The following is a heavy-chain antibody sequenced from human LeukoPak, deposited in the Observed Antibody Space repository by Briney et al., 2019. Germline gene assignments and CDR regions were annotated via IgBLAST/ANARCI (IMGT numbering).Heavy chain of an antibody. CDR3: ARAIPAAHANWFDP. V-gene: IGHV4-59*01. CDR1: GGSISSYY. J-gene: IGHJ5*02. Sequence: SETLSLTCTVSGGSISSYYWSWIRQPPGKGLEWIGYIYYSGSTNYNPSLKSRVTISVDTSKNQFSLKLSSVTAADTAVYYCARAIPAAHANWFDPWGQGTLVTVSS. CDR2: IYYSGST. D-gene: IGHD2-2*01.